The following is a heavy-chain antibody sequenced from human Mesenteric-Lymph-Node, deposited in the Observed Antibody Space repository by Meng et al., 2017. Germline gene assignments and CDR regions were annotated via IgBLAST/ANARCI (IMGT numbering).Heavy chain of an antibody. V-gene: IGHV3-7*01. CDR1: GFTFSSYW. Sequence: GESLKISCAASGFTFSSYWMSWVRQAPGKGLEWVANIKQDGSEKYYVDSVKGRFTISRDNAKNSLYLQMNSLRAEDTAVYYCARGWTSTEWFGEFDNDAFDIWGQGTMVTVSS. J-gene: IGHJ3*02. CDR2: IKQDGSEK. D-gene: IGHD3-10*01. CDR3: ARGWTSTEWFGEFDNDAFDI.